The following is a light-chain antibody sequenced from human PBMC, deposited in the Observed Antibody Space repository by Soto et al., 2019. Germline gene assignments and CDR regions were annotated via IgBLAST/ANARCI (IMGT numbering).Light chain of an antibody. CDR1: SSDVGGYDY. V-gene: IGLV2-14*01. Sequence: QSVLTQPASVSGSPGQSITISCTGTSSDVGGYDYVSWYQQHPGKAPKLMIYEVINRPSGVSSRFSGSKSGNTASLTISGLQAEDEADYYCTSYTSSNTVVFGGGTKLTVL. CDR2: EVI. CDR3: TSYTSSNTVV. J-gene: IGLJ2*01.